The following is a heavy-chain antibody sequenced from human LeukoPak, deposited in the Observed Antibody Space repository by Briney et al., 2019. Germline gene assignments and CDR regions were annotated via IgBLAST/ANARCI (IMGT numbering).Heavy chain of an antibody. D-gene: IGHD1-26*01. J-gene: IGHJ4*02. Sequence: PGGSLRLSCAASGFTLSSYAMSWVRQAPGKGLVWVSRINSDGSSTSSADSVKGRFTISRDNAKNTLYLQMNSLRAEDTAVYYCARGARRSPPDYWGQGTLVTVSS. V-gene: IGHV3-74*01. CDR2: INSDGSST. CDR1: GFTLSSYA. CDR3: ARGARRSPPDY.